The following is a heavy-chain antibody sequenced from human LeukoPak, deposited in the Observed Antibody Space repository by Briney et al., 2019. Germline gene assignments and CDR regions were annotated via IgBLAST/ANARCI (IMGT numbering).Heavy chain of an antibody. Sequence: PGGSLRLSCATSGFTFNTYVMHWVRQAPGKGLEWVAAISFDGSNQFYADSVKGRFAISRDNSKTTLYLQTNSLRPEDTAVYYCARGGGRFLEWLLYFDYWGQGTLVTVSS. CDR2: ISFDGSNQ. CDR1: GFTFNTYV. D-gene: IGHD3-3*01. V-gene: IGHV3-30*09. J-gene: IGHJ4*02. CDR3: ARGGGRFLEWLLYFDY.